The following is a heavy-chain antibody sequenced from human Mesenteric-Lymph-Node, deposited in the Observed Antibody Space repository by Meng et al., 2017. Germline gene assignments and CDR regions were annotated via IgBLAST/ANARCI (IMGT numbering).Heavy chain of an antibody. Sequence: GGSLRLSCAASGFTFTTCWMTWVRQAPGKGLEWVANIKQDGSEKYYVDSVKGRFTISRDNAQNSLYLQMSSLRAEDTAVYCCARHILQFLWLVAIPIPLVYQYLMDVWGQGTTVTVSS. J-gene: IGHJ6*02. CDR3: ARHILQFLWLVAIPIPLVYQYLMDV. V-gene: IGHV3-7*01. D-gene: IGHD6-19*01. CDR1: GFTFTTCW. CDR2: IKQDGSEK.